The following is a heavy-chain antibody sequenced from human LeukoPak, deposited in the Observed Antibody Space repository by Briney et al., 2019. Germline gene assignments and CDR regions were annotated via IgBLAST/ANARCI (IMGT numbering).Heavy chain of an antibody. Sequence: PGGSLRLSCAASGFTFDDYAMHWVRQAPGKGLEWVSGISWNSGSIGYADSVKGRFTISRDNAKNSLYLQMNSLRAEDTALYYCAKDIALNYDILTGYGGLDYWGQGTLVTVSS. J-gene: IGHJ4*02. CDR2: ISWNSGSI. V-gene: IGHV3-9*01. D-gene: IGHD3-9*01. CDR3: AKDIALNYDILTGYGGLDY. CDR1: GFTFDDYA.